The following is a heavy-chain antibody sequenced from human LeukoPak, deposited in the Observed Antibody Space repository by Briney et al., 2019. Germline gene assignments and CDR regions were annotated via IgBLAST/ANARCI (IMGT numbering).Heavy chain of an antibody. Sequence: GGSLRLSCATSGLTFSTYAMHWVRQAPGKGLEYVSVIHSNGDTYYANSVKGRFTISRDNSKNTLYLQMGSLRAEDMAVYYCARGGGPFDYWGQGTLVTVSS. D-gene: IGHD2-15*01. CDR1: GLTFSTYA. J-gene: IGHJ4*02. V-gene: IGHV3-64*01. CDR3: ARGGGPFDY. CDR2: IHSNGDT.